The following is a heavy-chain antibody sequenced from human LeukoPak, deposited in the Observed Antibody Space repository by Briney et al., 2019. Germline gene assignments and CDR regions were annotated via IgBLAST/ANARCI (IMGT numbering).Heavy chain of an antibody. J-gene: IGHJ3*02. CDR1: GGSISTSNW. CDR2: IFHSGSI. V-gene: IGHV4-4*02. Sequence: PSGTLSLTCAVSGGSISTSNWWSWVRQSPGKGLEWIGEIFHSGSISYNPSLKSRVTISVDKTKNQFSLKLSSVTAADTAVYYCARRSLDAFDIWGQGTMVTVSS. CDR3: ARRSLDAFDI.